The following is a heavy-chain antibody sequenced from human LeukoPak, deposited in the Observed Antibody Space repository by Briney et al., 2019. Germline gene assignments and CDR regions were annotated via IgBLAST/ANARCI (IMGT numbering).Heavy chain of an antibody. CDR3: ARDQGYTTGFDRDY. CDR1: GGSISSSCYY. CDR2: IYYSGTT. D-gene: IGHD1-1*01. V-gene: IGHV4-39*07. J-gene: IGHJ4*02. Sequence: AESLSLTCTVSGGSISSSCYYWGWIRQPPGKGLEWIGSIYYSGTTFDNPSLKSRVTLSVDTSKNQFSLRLSSVTAADTAVYYCARDQGYTTGFDRDYWGQGTLVTVSS.